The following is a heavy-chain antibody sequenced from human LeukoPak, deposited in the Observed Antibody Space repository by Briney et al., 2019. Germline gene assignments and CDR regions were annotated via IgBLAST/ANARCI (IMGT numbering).Heavy chain of an antibody. CDR1: GGTFSSYA. Sequence: ASVKVSCKASGGTFSSYAISWVRQAPGQGLEWMGGIIPIFGTANYAQKFQGRVTITADKSTSTAYMELSSLRSEDTAVYYCARSGYDFPYYYYYMDVWGKGTTVTVSS. J-gene: IGHJ6*03. CDR2: IIPIFGTA. V-gene: IGHV1-69*06. D-gene: IGHD5-12*01. CDR3: ARSGYDFPYYYYYMDV.